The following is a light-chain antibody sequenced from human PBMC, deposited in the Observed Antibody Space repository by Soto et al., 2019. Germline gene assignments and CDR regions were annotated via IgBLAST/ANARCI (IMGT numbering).Light chain of an antibody. J-gene: IGKJ1*01. Sequence: EIIMTQSPVTLSVSPGEGATLCWRASQSVRNNLAWYQHRPGQAPRLLIYGASSRATGIPARFSGTGSGTKFTLTISSLQPEDFAVYYCQQYNNWRQTFGQGTKVDIK. CDR1: QSVRNN. CDR3: QQYNNWRQT. V-gene: IGKV3-15*01. CDR2: GAS.